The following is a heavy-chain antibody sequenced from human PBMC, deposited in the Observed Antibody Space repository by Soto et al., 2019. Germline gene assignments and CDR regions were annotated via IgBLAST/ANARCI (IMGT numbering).Heavy chain of an antibody. Sequence: EVQLLESGGGLVQPGGSLRLSCAASGFTFSSYAMRWVRQAPGKGLEWVSAVSGSGGSTYYADSVKGRFAISRDNSKNTLYLQMNSLRAEDTAVYYCARRGPGTYFDYWGQGTLVTVSS. V-gene: IGHV3-23*01. CDR2: VSGSGGST. CDR3: ARRGPGTYFDY. J-gene: IGHJ4*02. D-gene: IGHD6-13*01. CDR1: GFTFSSYA.